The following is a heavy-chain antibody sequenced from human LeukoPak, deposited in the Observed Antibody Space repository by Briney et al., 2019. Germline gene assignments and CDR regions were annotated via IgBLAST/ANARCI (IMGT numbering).Heavy chain of an antibody. V-gene: IGHV4-59*01. Sequence: PSETLSLTCTVSGGSIRSYYWSWIRQPPGKGLEWIGYIYYSGSTNYNPSLKSRVTISVDTSKNQFSLKLSSVTAADTAVYYCAREYDSSGYPTSFDYWGQGTLVTVS. CDR2: IYYSGST. D-gene: IGHD3-22*01. CDR1: GGSIRSYY. CDR3: AREYDSSGYPTSFDY. J-gene: IGHJ4*02.